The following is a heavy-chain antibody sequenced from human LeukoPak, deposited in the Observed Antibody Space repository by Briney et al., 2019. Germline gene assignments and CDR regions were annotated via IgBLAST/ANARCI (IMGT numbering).Heavy chain of an antibody. J-gene: IGHJ4*02. D-gene: IGHD3-3*01. CDR3: VRDRNDFWSGFLY. Sequence: ASVKVSCKASGYTFTDYYFHWVRQTPGQGLEWMGWINPDSGGTGYADKFKGRVTLTRDRTISTVYMEMTSLRSDDTAIYYCVRDRNDFWSGFLYWGQGTLVTVSS. V-gene: IGHV1-2*02. CDR1: GYTFTDYY. CDR2: INPDSGGT.